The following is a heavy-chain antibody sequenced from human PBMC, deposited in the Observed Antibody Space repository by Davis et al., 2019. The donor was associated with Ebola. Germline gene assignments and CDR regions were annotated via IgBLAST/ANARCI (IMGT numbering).Heavy chain of an antibody. V-gene: IGHV3-30*18. Sequence: GGSLRLSCAASGVTFSSYGMHWVRQAPGKGLEWVAVISYDGSNRYYADSVKGRFTISRDNSKNPLYLQMNSLRAEDTAVYYCAKLEQLGYWGQGTLVTVSS. CDR2: ISYDGSNR. CDR3: AKLEQLGY. J-gene: IGHJ4*02. D-gene: IGHD6-13*01. CDR1: GVTFSSYG.